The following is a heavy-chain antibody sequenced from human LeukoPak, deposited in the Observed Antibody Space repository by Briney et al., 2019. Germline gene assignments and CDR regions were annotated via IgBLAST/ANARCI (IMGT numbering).Heavy chain of an antibody. D-gene: IGHD1-14*01. V-gene: IGHV3-15*01. CDR3: TSYNTRDTFHI. CDR2: IKSKTDGGTT. Sequence: GGAVRLSCAVSGFTVNYAWMSWVRQAPGKGLEWVGRIKSKTDGGTTDYAAPVKGRFTISRDDSKKTLYLEMNSLKTEDTAVYYCTSYNTRDTFHIWGQATMVTV. CDR1: GFTVNYAW. J-gene: IGHJ3*02.